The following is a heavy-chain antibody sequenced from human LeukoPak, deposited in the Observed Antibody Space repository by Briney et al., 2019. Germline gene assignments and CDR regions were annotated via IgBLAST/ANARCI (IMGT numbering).Heavy chain of an antibody. D-gene: IGHD5-18*01. J-gene: IGHJ6*03. V-gene: IGHV4-61*09. CDR1: GGSINSGRYY. CDR2: ISTSGRT. Sequence: PSETLSLTCNVSGGSINSGRYYWSWIRQPAGRGLEWIGHISTSGRTSYSPSLKSRVTISVDTSKNQFSLKMSSVSAADTAVYYCARGLHGYTYGYVPWELYYYMDVWGKGTTVTISS. CDR3: ARGLHGYTYGYVPWELYYYMDV.